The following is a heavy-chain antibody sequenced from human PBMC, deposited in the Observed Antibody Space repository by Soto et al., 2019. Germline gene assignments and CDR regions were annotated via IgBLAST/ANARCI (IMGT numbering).Heavy chain of an antibody. D-gene: IGHD6-19*01. V-gene: IGHV2-5*02. CDR2: IYWDDDK. CDR1: GFSLSTTRVG. Sequence: QITLKESGPTLVKPTQTLTLTCTFSGFSLSTTRVGVGWIRQPPGKALEWLALIYWDDDKRYSPFLKSRLTIAKDTSKNQVVLTMTNMDPMDTATYFCAHTLVAGFGYYFDYWGQGTLVTVSA. CDR3: AHTLVAGFGYYFDY. J-gene: IGHJ4*02.